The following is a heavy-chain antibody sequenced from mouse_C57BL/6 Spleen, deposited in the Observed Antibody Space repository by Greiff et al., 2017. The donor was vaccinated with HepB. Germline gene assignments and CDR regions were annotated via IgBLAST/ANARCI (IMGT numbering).Heavy chain of an antibody. V-gene: IGHV1-82*01. J-gene: IGHJ3*01. D-gene: IGHD1-1*01. CDR1: GYAFSSSW. CDR2: IYPGDGDT. CDR3: ARSEELYYYGSSLAWFAY. Sequence: ESGPELVKPGASVKISCKASGYAFSSSWMNWVKQRPGKGLEWIGRIYPGDGDTNYNGKFKGKATLTADKSSSTAYMQLSSLTSEDSAVYFCARSEELYYYGSSLAWFAYWGQGTLVTVSA.